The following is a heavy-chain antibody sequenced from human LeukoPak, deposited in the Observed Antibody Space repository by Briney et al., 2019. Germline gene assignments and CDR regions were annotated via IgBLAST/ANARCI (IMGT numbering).Heavy chain of an antibody. CDR2: IYSGGST. CDR1: GFTVSSNY. V-gene: IGHV3-66*01. CDR3: AIVGATDAFDI. J-gene: IGHJ3*02. Sequence: GSLRLSCAASGFTVSSNYKSWGRQAPGKGLEWVSVIYSGGSTYYADSVKGRFTISRDNSKNTLYLQMNSLRAEDTAVYYCAIVGATDAFDIWGQGTMVTVSS. D-gene: IGHD1-26*01.